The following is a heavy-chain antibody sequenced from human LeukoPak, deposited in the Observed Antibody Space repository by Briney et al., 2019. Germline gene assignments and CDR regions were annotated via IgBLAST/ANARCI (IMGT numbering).Heavy chain of an antibody. V-gene: IGHV3-74*01. D-gene: IGHD3-22*01. Sequence: PGGSLRLSCAASGFTFSTYWMHWVRHAPGEGRGWVSRIKSDGSTNYADSVKGRFTISRDNAKNTLSLQMNSLRPEDTGVYYCARAPSEIGGYYPEYFRHWGQGPLVTVSS. CDR2: IKSDGST. J-gene: IGHJ1*01. CDR1: GFTFSTYW. CDR3: ARAPSEIGGYYPEYFRH.